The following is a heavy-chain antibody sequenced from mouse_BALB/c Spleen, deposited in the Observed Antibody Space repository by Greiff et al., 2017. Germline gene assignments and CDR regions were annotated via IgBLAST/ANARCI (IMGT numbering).Heavy chain of an antibody. D-gene: IGHD2-1*01. CDR3: ARRYYGNSYYAMDY. J-gene: IGHJ4*01. Sequence: EVMLVESGGGLVQPGGSRKLSCAASGFTFSSFGMHWVRQAPEKGLEWVAYISSGSSTIYYADTVKGRFTISRDNPKNTLFLQMTSLRSEDTAMYYCARRYYGNSYYAMDYWGQGTSVTVSS. CDR2: ISSGSSTI. V-gene: IGHV5-17*02. CDR1: GFTFSSFG.